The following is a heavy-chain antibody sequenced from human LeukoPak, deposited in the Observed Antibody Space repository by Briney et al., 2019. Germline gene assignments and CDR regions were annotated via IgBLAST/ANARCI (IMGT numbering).Heavy chain of an antibody. D-gene: IGHD6-19*01. V-gene: IGHV3-23*01. J-gene: IGHJ4*02. CDR1: GFTFSSYA. CDR2: ISGSGGST. Sequence: TGGSLRVSCAASGFTFSSYAMSWVRQAPGKGLEWVSAISGSGGSTYYADSVKGRFTISRDNSKNTLYLQMNSLRAEDTAVYYCAKQLPAAGTFDYWGQGTLVTVSS. CDR3: AKQLPAAGTFDY.